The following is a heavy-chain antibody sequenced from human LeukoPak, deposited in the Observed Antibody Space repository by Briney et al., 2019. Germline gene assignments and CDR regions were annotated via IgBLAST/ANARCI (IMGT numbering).Heavy chain of an antibody. Sequence: GASAKVSCKASGYTFTDYHMHWVRQAPGQGLEWMGWINPNSGGTNYAQKFQGRVTMTRDTSISTAYMELSRLRSDDTAVYYCARELAGGVAGGYYYYYGMDVWGQGTTVTVSS. D-gene: IGHD6-13*01. CDR2: INPNSGGT. J-gene: IGHJ6*02. CDR1: GYTFTDYH. V-gene: IGHV1-2*02. CDR3: ARELAGGVAGGYYYYYGMDV.